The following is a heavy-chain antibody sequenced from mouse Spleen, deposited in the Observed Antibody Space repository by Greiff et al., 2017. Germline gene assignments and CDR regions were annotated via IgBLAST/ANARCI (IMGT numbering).Heavy chain of an antibody. J-gene: IGHJ2*01. V-gene: IGHV5-17*01. CDR2: ISSGSSTI. CDR1: GFTFSDYG. D-gene: IGHD4-1*01. CDR3: ARRWDEGDFDY. Sequence: EVQRVESGGGLVKPGGSLKLSCAASGFTFSDYGMHWVRQAPEKGLEWVAYISSGSSTIYYADTVKGRFTISRDNPKTTLFLQMTSLRSEDTAMYYCARRWDEGDFDYWGQGTTLTVSS.